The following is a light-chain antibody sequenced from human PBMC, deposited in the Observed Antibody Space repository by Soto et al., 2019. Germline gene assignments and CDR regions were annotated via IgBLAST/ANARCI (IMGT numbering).Light chain of an antibody. Sequence: DIVMTQSPESLAVSLGERATINCKSSQSGLYYNNNKTYLAWYQQKPGQSPKLLIYWASTRESGVPDRFSGSGSATDFTLTISSLQAEDGAVYYCEQYLGTHQTFGQGTKVEI. J-gene: IGKJ1*01. CDR3: EQYLGTHQT. CDR2: WAS. V-gene: IGKV4-1*01. CDR1: QSGLYYNNNKTY.